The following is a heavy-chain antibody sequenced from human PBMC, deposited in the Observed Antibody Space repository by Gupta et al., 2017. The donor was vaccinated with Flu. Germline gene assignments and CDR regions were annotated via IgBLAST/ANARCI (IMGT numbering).Heavy chain of an antibody. Sequence: QVQLQESGPGLVKPSETLSLTCTVSGGSISRYYWSWIRQPAGKGLEWIGRIYTSGSTNYNPSLKSRVTMSVDTSKNQFSLKLSSVTAADTAVYYCAREGASYYYDSSGYYPFDYWGQGTLVTVSS. J-gene: IGHJ4*02. CDR3: AREGASYYYDSSGYYPFDY. CDR2: IYTSGST. V-gene: IGHV4-4*07. D-gene: IGHD3-22*01. CDR1: GGSISRYY.